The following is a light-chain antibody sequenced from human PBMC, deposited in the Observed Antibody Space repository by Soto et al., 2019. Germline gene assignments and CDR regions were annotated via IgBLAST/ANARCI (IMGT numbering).Light chain of an antibody. J-gene: IGKJ1*01. V-gene: IGKV1-5*03. CDR3: QKYNDNSRT. Sequence: IRMTHSRSTLSASVGDTVTITCRASQSISVWLAWYQQKPGKAPDLLIYMRSSLRSGVPSRFSGSGSVTEFTLTINGLQPDDFATYYCQKYNDNSRTFGQGTKVDI. CDR1: QSISVW. CDR2: MRS.